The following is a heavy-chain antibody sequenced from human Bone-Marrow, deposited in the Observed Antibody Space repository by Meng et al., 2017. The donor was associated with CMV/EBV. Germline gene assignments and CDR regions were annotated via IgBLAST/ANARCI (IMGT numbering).Heavy chain of an antibody. CDR2: INPNSGGT. CDR1: GYTFTGYY. Sequence: ASVKVSCKASGYTFTGYYMHWVRQAPGQGLEWMGWINPNSGGTNYAQKFQGRVTMTRDTSISTAYMELSRLRSDDTAVYYCARVRYHFWSGYYTARLFDYWGQGTLVTVSS. J-gene: IGHJ4*02. D-gene: IGHD3-3*01. V-gene: IGHV1-2*02. CDR3: ARVRYHFWSGYYTARLFDY.